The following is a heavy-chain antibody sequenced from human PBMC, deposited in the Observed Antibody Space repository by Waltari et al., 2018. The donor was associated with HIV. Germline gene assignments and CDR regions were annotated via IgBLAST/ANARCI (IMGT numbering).Heavy chain of an antibody. J-gene: IGHJ6*02. CDR3: ARDYYDSSGSSYGMDV. V-gene: IGHV4-59*01. CDR1: GGSISSYS. Sequence: QVQLQESGPGLVKPSETLSLTCTVPGGSISSYSWSLIRSPPGKGLEWIGYIYYSGSTNYNPSLKSRVTISVDTSKNQFSLKLSSVTAADTAVYYCARDYYDSSGSSYGMDVWGQGTTVTVSS. D-gene: IGHD3-22*01. CDR2: IYYSGST.